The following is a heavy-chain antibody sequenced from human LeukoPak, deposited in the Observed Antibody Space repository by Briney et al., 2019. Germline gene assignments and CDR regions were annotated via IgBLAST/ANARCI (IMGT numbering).Heavy chain of an antibody. D-gene: IGHD6-13*01. Sequence: GASVNVSCKASGYTFTSYAMHWVRQAPGQRLEWMGWINAGNGNTKYSQKFQGRVTITRDTSASTAYMELSSLRSEDTAVYYCARKVDSSSCCAFDIWGQGTMVTVSS. CDR1: GYTFTSYA. V-gene: IGHV1-3*01. CDR2: INAGNGNT. J-gene: IGHJ3*02. CDR3: ARKVDSSSCCAFDI.